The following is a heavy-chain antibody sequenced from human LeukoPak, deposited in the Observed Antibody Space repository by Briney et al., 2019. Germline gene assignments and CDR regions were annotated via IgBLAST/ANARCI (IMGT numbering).Heavy chain of an antibody. CDR2: IWYDGSNK. V-gene: IGHV3-33*01. CDR1: GFTFSSYG. J-gene: IGHJ4*02. D-gene: IGHD6-13*01. Sequence: GRSLRLSCAASGFTFSSYGMHWVRQAPGQGLEWVAVIWYDGSNKYYADSVKGRFTISRDNSKNTLYLQMNSLRAEDTAVYYCARGGSSWFYFAYWGQGSLVTVSS. CDR3: ARGGSSWFYFAY.